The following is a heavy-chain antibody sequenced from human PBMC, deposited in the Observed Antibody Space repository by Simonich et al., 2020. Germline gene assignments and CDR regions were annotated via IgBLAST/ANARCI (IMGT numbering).Heavy chain of an antibody. CDR3: ARVGYSNYYYYGMDV. D-gene: IGHD6-13*01. V-gene: IGHV4-38-2*01. Sequence: QVQLQESGPGLVKPSETLSLTCAVPGYSISRGYYWGWIRQPPGKGLEWIGSLYHRGSPYYNPSLKSRVTISVDTSKNQFSLKLSSVTAADTAVYYCARVGYSNYYYYGMDVWGQGTTVTVSS. J-gene: IGHJ6*02. CDR1: GYSISRGYY. CDR2: LYHRGSP.